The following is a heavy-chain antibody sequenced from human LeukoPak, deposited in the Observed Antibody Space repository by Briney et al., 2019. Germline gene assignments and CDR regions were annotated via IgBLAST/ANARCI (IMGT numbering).Heavy chain of an antibody. CDR1: GFTFSSYA. J-gene: IGHJ4*02. D-gene: IGHD6-19*01. V-gene: IGHV3-23*01. CDR3: AHTGGSGWYSLVWFDY. Sequence: GGSLRLSCAASGFTFSSYAMSWVRQAPGKGLEWVSGIYNTADYTFYTDSVKGRFTISRDNFKSALYLEMNSLRAEDTAVYYCAHTGGSGWYSLVWFDYWGQGTLVTVSS. CDR2: IYNTADYT.